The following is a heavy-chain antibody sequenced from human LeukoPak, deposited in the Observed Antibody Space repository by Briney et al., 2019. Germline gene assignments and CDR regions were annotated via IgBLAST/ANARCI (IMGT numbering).Heavy chain of an antibody. Sequence: GSLRLSCAASGFTFSNSAMSWVRQAPGKGLEWVSSISGSTDTTYYADSVKGRFTISRDNSKNTLYLQMNSLRAEDTAVYYCAKGSDGSCYSPSDCWGQGTLVTV. J-gene: IGHJ4*02. D-gene: IGHD2-15*01. CDR3: AKGSDGSCYSPSDC. CDR2: ISGSTDTT. CDR1: GFTFSNSA. V-gene: IGHV3-23*01.